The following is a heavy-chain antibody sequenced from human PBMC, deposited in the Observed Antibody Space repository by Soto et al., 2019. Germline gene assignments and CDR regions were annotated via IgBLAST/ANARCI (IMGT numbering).Heavy chain of an antibody. V-gene: IGHV3-23*01. Sequence: GGSLRLSCAASGFPFSSTDMTWVRQAPGKGLEWVSTIDGSGGTTYYADSVKGRFTISRDNSINTVFLQMNSLRADDTALYFCAKNSGWFNTWGQGALVTVS. J-gene: IGHJ5*02. CDR3: AKNSGWFNT. CDR2: IDGSGGTT. CDR1: GFPFSSTD. D-gene: IGHD3-10*01.